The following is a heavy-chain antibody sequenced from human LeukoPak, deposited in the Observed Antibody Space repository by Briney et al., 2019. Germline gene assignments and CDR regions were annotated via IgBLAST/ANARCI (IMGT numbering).Heavy chain of an antibody. J-gene: IGHJ6*02. Sequence: PSGTLSLTCAVYGGSFSGYYWSWIRQPPGKGLEWIGEINHSGSTNYNPSLKSRVTISVDTSKNQFSLKLSSVTAADTAVYYCARGLTMVRGVIDYGMDVWGQGTTVTVSS. CDR2: INHSGST. D-gene: IGHD3-10*01. CDR1: GGSFSGYY. CDR3: ARGLTMVRGVIDYGMDV. V-gene: IGHV4-34*01.